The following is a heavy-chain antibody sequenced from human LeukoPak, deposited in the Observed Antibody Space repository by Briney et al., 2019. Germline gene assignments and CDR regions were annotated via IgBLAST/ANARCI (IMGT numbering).Heavy chain of an antibody. CDR1: GDSFSTYY. Sequence: SETLSLTCTVSGDSFSTYYWTWIRQPPGKGLEWIGYIYYSGSTNYNPSLKSRVTISVDTSKNQFSLKLSSVTAADTAVYYCASSSRVYDSSGYYRNYFDYRGQGTLVTVSS. CDR2: IYYSGST. D-gene: IGHD3-22*01. CDR3: ASSSRVYDSSGYYRNYFDY. J-gene: IGHJ4*02. V-gene: IGHV4-59*08.